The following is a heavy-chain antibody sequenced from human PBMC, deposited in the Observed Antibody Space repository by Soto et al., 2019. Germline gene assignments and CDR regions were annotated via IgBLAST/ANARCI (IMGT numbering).Heavy chain of an antibody. V-gene: IGHV3-30*18. CDR2: ISFDGRNK. J-gene: IGHJ6*02. CDR3: AKDTATAITSYYFYGMDV. CDR1: GFIFSTYG. Sequence: QVQLVESGGGVVQPGRSLRLSCAASGFIFSTYGMHWVRQAPGKGLEWVAVISFDGRNKYYADSVRGRFTISRDNSKNTLHLTMNSLRGEDTAVYYCAKDTATAITSYYFYGMDVWGQGSTVTVSS. D-gene: IGHD5-12*01.